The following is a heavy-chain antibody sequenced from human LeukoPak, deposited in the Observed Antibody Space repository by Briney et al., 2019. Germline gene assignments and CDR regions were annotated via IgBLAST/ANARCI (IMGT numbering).Heavy chain of an antibody. J-gene: IGHJ4*02. V-gene: IGHV3-23*01. Sequence: PGRSLRLSCAASGFAFSSQDMGWVRQAPGKGLEWVSAISDSGDRTNYVDSVKGRFTISRDNSKNTLYLQMNSLRADDTAVYYCAKDARRSSGWYFFDHWGQGTLVTVSS. D-gene: IGHD6-19*01. CDR2: ISDSGDRT. CDR3: AKDARRSSGWYFFDH. CDR1: GFAFSSQD.